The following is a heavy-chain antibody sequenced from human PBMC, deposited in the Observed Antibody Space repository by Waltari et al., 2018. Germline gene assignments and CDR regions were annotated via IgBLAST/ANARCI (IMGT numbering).Heavy chain of an antibody. CDR3: AREIGIFGVV. Sequence: EVQLVESGGGLVKLGGSLRLSCAASGFTFSSYSMNWVRQAPGKGLEWVSSISSSSSYIYYADSVKGRFTISRDNAKNSLYLQMNSLRAEDTAVYYCAREIGIFGVVWGQGTLVTVSS. J-gene: IGHJ4*02. CDR1: GFTFSSYS. D-gene: IGHD3-3*01. V-gene: IGHV3-21*01. CDR2: ISSSSSYI.